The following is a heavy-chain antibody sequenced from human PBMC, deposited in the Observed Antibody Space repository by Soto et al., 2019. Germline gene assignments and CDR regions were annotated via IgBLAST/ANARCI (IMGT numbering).Heavy chain of an antibody. CDR3: TFTFCSGDSCYFHY. D-gene: IGHD2-15*01. CDR2: IYSTGGT. V-gene: IGHV4-39*01. CDR1: GGSISRSSHY. J-gene: IGHJ4*02. Sequence: QLQLQESGPGLAKPSETLSLTCTVSGGSISRSSHYWAWIRQPPGNGLEWIGTIYSTGGTFYNPSLKIRLTMSVDTSRDEFSLRLTSVTAADAAVYYCTFTFCSGDSCYFHYWGQGTLVAVSS.